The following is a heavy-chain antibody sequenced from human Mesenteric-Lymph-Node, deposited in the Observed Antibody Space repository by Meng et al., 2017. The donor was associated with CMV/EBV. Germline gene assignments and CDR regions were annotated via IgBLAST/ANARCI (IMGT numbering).Heavy chain of an antibody. V-gene: IGHV4-34*01. CDR1: GGSFSGYY. CDR2: INHSGST. Sequence: SETLSLTCAVYGGSFSGYYWSWIRQPPGKGLEWIGEINHSGSTNYNPSLKSRVTISVDTSKNQFSLKLSSVTAADTAVYYCVRVRYFDWQDYFDYWGQGTLVTVSS. J-gene: IGHJ4*02. D-gene: IGHD3-9*01. CDR3: VRVRYFDWQDYFDY.